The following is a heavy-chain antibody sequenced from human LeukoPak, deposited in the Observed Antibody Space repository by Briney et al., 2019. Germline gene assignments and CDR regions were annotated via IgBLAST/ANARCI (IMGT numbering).Heavy chain of an antibody. J-gene: IGHJ3*01. CDR2: IRHDGRDK. CDR3: AKDGSSPFQAGGADALDV. V-gene: IGHV3-30*02. D-gene: IGHD6-13*01. Sequence: PGGSLRLSCTAFGVTFGINGFHWVRQAPGKGLEWVAFIRHDGRDKYHAESVAGRLSISRDNSKNTVFLEMNSLTSEDTAVYYCAKDGSSPFQAGGADALDVWGQGTMVTVSS. CDR1: GVTFGING.